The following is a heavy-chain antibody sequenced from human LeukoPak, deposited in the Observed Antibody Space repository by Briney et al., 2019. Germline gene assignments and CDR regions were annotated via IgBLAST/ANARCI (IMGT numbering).Heavy chain of an antibody. J-gene: IGHJ4*02. V-gene: IGHV3-21*01. Sequence: GGFLRLSCAASGFTFSSYSMNWVRQAPGKGLEWVSSISSSSSYIYYADSVKGRFTISRDNAKNSLYLQMNSLRAEDTAVYYCARDVVVPAAIYFDYWGQGTLVTVSS. D-gene: IGHD2-2*01. CDR1: GFTFSSYS. CDR3: ARDVVVPAAIYFDY. CDR2: ISSSSSYI.